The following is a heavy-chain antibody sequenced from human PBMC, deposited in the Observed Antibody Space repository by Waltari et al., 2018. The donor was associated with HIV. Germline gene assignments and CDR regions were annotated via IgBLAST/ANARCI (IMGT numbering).Heavy chain of an antibody. CDR3: ARDDRGYSYGYRSAHYYYYGMDV. CDR1: GFTFSSYS. Sequence: SGFTFSSYSMNWVRQAPGKGLEWVSYISSSSSTIYYADSVKGRFTISRDNAKNSLYLQMNSLRAEDTAVYYCARDDRGYSYGYRSAHYYYYGMDVWGQGTTVTVSS. V-gene: IGHV3-48*04. D-gene: IGHD5-18*01. CDR2: ISSSSSTI. J-gene: IGHJ6*02.